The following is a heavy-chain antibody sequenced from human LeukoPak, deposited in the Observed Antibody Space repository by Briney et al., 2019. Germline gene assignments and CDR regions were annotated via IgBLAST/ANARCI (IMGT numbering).Heavy chain of an antibody. CDR3: ASYGDYEYWFDP. J-gene: IGHJ5*02. V-gene: IGHV4-59*08. Sequence: SETLSLTCTVSGGSISSYYWSWIRQPPGKGLEWIGYIYYSGSTNYNPSLKSRVTISVDTSKNQFSLKLSSVTAADTAVYYCASYGDYEYWFDPWGQGTLVTVSS. CDR1: GGSISSYY. CDR2: IYYSGST. D-gene: IGHD4-17*01.